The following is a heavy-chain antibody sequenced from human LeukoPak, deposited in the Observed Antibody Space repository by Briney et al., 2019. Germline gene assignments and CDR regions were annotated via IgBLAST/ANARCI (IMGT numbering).Heavy chain of an antibody. D-gene: IGHD1-7*01. Sequence: GGSLRLSCAASGFTLSTHAVNWVRQAPGKGLEWVSAITGSGGATYYAESAKGRFTISRDNSGNTVYLQMNSLRADDTAVYYCARDNSWNYDYWGQGTLVTVSS. CDR2: ITGSGGAT. CDR1: GFTLSTHA. J-gene: IGHJ4*02. V-gene: IGHV3-23*01. CDR3: ARDNSWNYDY.